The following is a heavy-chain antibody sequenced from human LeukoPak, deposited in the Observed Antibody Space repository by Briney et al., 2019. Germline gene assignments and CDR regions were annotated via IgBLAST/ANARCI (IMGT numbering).Heavy chain of an antibody. CDR1: GGSISSYY. Sequence: PSETLSLTCTVSGGSISSYYWSWIRQPPGKGLEWIGYIYYSGSTNYTPSLKSRVTISVDTSKNQFSLKLSSVTAADTAVYYCAGRNYDYVWGSYRPYDYWGQGTLVTVSS. J-gene: IGHJ4*02. CDR3: AGRNYDYVWGSYRPYDY. V-gene: IGHV4-59*01. D-gene: IGHD3-16*02. CDR2: IYYSGST.